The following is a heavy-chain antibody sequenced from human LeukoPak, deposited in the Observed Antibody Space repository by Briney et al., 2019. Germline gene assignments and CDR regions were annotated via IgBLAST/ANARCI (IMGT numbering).Heavy chain of an antibody. J-gene: IGHJ4*02. CDR2: INPSGGST. D-gene: IGHD6-13*01. V-gene: IGHV1-46*01. Sequence: ASVKVSCKSSGYTFTSYYVHWVRQAPGQGLEWMGIINPSGGSTSYAQRSQGRVTLTRDTSTSTVYMELSSLRSEDTAVYYCARDRDSSSWFVDYWDQGTLVTVSS. CDR3: ARDRDSSSWFVDY. CDR1: GYTFTSYY.